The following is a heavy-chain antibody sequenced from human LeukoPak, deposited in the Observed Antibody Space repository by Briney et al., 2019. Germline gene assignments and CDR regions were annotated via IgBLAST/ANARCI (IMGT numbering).Heavy chain of an antibody. V-gene: IGHV1-8*01. CDR1: GYTFTSYD. J-gene: IGHJ6*02. Sequence: ASVKVSCKASGYTFTSYDINWVRQATGQGLEWMGWMNPNSGNTGYAQRFQGRVTMTRDTSISTAYMELSSLRSEDTAVYYCARVPNGRGPSYYYYGMDVWGQGTTVTVSS. D-gene: IGHD3-10*01. CDR2: MNPNSGNT. CDR3: ARVPNGRGPSYYYYGMDV.